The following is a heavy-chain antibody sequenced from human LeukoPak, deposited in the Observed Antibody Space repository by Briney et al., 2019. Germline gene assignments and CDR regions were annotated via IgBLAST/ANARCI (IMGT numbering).Heavy chain of an antibody. Sequence: SETLSLTCAVYGGSFSGYYWSWIRQPPGKGLEWIGEINHSGSTNYNPSLKSRVTISVDTSKNQFSLKLSSVTAADTAVYYCARVPGGGSSSWYADPWGQRTLVTVSP. CDR1: GGSFSGYY. D-gene: IGHD6-13*01. CDR3: ARVPGGGSSSWYADP. V-gene: IGHV4-34*01. J-gene: IGHJ5*02. CDR2: INHSGST.